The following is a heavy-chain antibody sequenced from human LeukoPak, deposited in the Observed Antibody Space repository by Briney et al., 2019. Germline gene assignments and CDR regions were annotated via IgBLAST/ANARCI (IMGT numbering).Heavy chain of an antibody. V-gene: IGHV3-23*01. J-gene: IGHJ4*02. CDR2: ISGSGGGT. Sequence: GGSLRLSCAASGFTFSRLAMSWVRQAPGKGLEWVSTISGSGGGTYYADSVKGRFTISRDNSRNTLSLQMNSLRAEDTAVYYCAKRLAHTAFDYWGQGTLVTVSS. D-gene: IGHD2-21*01. CDR3: AKRLAHTAFDY. CDR1: GFTFSRLA.